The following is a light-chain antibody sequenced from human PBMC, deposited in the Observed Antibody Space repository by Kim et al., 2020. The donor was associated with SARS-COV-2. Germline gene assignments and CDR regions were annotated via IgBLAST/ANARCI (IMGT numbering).Light chain of an antibody. V-gene: IGLV1-47*01. J-gene: IGLJ3*02. CDR1: SSNIGSNS. CDR3: AAWDDSLSGRV. Sequence: GQRVPISCSGSSSNIGSNSVYWYQQLPGTAPKLLIYRNNQRPSGVPDRFSGSKSGTSASLAISGLRSEDEADYYCAAWDDSLSGRVFGGGTQLTVL. CDR2: RNN.